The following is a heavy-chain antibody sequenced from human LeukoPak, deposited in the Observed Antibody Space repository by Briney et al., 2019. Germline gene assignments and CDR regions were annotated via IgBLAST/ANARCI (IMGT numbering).Heavy chain of an antibody. V-gene: IGHV1-18*01. J-gene: IGHJ3*02. CDR2: ISAYNGNT. Sequence: ASVKVSCKASSYTFTSYGISWVRQAPGQGLEWMGWISAYNGNTNYAQKLQGRVTMTTDTSTSTAYMELRSLRSDDTAVYYCARVQWGEWFGEFDAFDIWGQGTMVTVSS. D-gene: IGHD3-10*01. CDR3: ARVQWGEWFGEFDAFDI. CDR1: SYTFTSYG.